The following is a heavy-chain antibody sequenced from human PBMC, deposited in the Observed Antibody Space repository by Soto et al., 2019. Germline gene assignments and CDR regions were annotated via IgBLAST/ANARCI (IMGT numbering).Heavy chain of an antibody. CDR3: ARAYDSSGYPKFDY. D-gene: IGHD3-22*01. CDR2: ISAHNGNT. CDR1: GYTFTSYG. J-gene: IGHJ4*02. V-gene: IGHV1-18*01. Sequence: QVQLVQSAAEVKEPGASVKVSCKASGYTFTSYGISWVRQAPGQGLEWMGWISAHNGNTKYAQKLQGRVAMTTDTSTGTAHMELRSLRSDDTAVYYCARAYDSSGYPKFDYWGQGTLVTVSS.